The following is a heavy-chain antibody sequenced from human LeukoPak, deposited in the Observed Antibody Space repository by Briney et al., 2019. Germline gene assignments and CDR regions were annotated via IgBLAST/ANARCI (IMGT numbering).Heavy chain of an antibody. D-gene: IGHD1-14*01. V-gene: IGHV4-59*08. CDR3: AKSATTFEY. J-gene: IGHJ4*02. CDR2: IYYSGTT. CDR1: DGSIRSYY. Sequence: SETLSLTCTVSDGSIRSYYWSWIRQSPGKGLEWIGYIYYSGTTNYNPSLKSRVTISVDMSENQFSLKLSSVTAADTAIYYCAKSATTFEYRGQGTLVTVSS.